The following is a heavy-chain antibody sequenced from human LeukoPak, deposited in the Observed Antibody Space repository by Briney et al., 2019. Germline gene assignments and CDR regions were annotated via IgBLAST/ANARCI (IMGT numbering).Heavy chain of an antibody. CDR3: AREYCSGGSCYSADY. V-gene: IGHV1-18*01. CDR1: GYTFTSYG. Sequence: ASVKFSCKASGYTFTSYGISWVRQAPGQGLEWMGWISAYNGNTNYAQKLQGRVTMTTDTSTSTAYMELRSLRSDDTAVYYCAREYCSGGSCYSADYWGQGNLVTVSS. D-gene: IGHD2-15*01. J-gene: IGHJ4*02. CDR2: ISAYNGNT.